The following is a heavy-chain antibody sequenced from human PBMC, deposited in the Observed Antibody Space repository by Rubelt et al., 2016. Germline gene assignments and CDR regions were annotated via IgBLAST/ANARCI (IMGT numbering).Heavy chain of an antibody. V-gene: IGHV1-69*04. Sequence: QVQLVQSGAEVKKPGSSVKVSCKASGGTFSSYAISWVRQAPGQGLEWMGRIIPILGIANYAQKFQGRVTITADKSTSTAYMELSSLRSEDTAVYYCAITAAAGTRPFDYWGQGTLVTVSS. J-gene: IGHJ4*02. D-gene: IGHD6-13*01. CDR3: AITAAAGTRPFDY. CDR2: IIPILGIA. CDR1: GGTFSSYA.